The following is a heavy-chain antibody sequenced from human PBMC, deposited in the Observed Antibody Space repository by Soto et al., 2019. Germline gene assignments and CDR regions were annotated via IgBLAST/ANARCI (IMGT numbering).Heavy chain of an antibody. Sequence: EVRLEQSGAEVKKSGESLPISCKGSGYSFAGYWITWVRQKPGKGLEWMGRIDPSDSQTYYSPSFRGHVTISVTKSITTVFLQWSSLRASDTAMYYCARQIYDSDTGPNFQYYFDSWGQGTPVTVSS. J-gene: IGHJ4*02. D-gene: IGHD3-22*01. V-gene: IGHV5-10-1*03. CDR1: GYSFAGYW. CDR2: IDPSDSQT. CDR3: ARQIYDSDTGPNFQYYFDS.